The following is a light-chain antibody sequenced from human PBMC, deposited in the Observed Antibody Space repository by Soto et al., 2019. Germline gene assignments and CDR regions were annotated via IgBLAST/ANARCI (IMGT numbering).Light chain of an antibody. CDR3: QQDSSSRT. Sequence: DIQMTQSPSTLSASVGDRVTITCPASQSISSWLAWYQQKPGKAPKLLIYKASSLESGAPSRFSGSGSGTETTLTISILPPDDLATYCYQQDSSSRTFGQGTKVDIK. CDR2: KAS. J-gene: IGKJ1*01. V-gene: IGKV1-5*03. CDR1: QSISSW.